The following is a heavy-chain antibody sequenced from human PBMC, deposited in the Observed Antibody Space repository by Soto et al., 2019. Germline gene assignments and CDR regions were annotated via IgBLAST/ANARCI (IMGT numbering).Heavy chain of an antibody. D-gene: IGHD6-13*01. CDR1: GFTFGDYA. Sequence: GGSLRLSCTASGFTFGDYAMSWFRQAPGKGLEWVGFIRSKAYGGTTEYAASVKGRFTISRDDSKSIAYLQMNSLKTEDTAVYYCTRVGSSSWYRPDYWGQGTLVTVS. CDR2: IRSKAYGGTT. J-gene: IGHJ4*02. CDR3: TRVGSSSWYRPDY. V-gene: IGHV3-49*03.